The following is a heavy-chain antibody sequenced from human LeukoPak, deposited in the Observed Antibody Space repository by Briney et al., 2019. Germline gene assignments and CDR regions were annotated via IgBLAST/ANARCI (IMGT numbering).Heavy chain of an antibody. V-gene: IGHV3-33*01. Sequence: GGSLRLSCAASGFTFSSYGMRWVRQAPGKGLEWVAVIWYDGSNKYYADSVKGRFTISRDNSKNTLYLQMNSLRAEDTAVYYCAREFPNYYGSGNRGMDVWGKGTTVTVSS. CDR3: AREFPNYYGSGNRGMDV. J-gene: IGHJ6*04. D-gene: IGHD3-10*01. CDR1: GFTFSSYG. CDR2: IWYDGSNK.